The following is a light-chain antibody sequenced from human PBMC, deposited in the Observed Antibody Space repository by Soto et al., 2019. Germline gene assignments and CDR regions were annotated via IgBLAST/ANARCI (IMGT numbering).Light chain of an antibody. CDR3: QQRSSWPPS. V-gene: IGKV3-11*01. J-gene: IGKJ4*01. Sequence: IVLTQSPATLSLSSGERATLSCRASQSISSYLVWYQQKPGQAPRLLIYDASNRAPGIPARFSGSGSGTDFTLTVSSLEPEDFAVYYCQQRSSWPPSFGGGTKVEIQ. CDR1: QSISSY. CDR2: DAS.